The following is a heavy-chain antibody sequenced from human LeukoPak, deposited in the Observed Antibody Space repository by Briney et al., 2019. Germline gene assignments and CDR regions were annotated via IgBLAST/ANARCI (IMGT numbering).Heavy chain of an antibody. D-gene: IGHD3-16*01. CDR1: GFTFSNYW. Sequence: PGGSLRLSCAASGFTFSNYWMTWVRQAPGNGLEWVGNLQQGGSEKYYADSVKGRFTISRDNAWSSLYLQMNSLRAEDTAVFYCARVMGDYYFDSWGQGTLVTVSS. J-gene: IGHJ4*02. CDR3: ARVMGDYYFDS. V-gene: IGHV3-7*03. CDR2: LQQGGSEK.